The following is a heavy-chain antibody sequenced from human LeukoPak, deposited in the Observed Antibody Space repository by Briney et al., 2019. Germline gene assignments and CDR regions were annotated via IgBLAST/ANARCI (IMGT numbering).Heavy chain of an antibody. CDR2: IQQDGSEK. CDR1: GFTFSSYW. Sequence: PGGSLRLSCAASGFTFSSYWMSWVRQAPGKGLEWVANIQQDGSEKYYVDSVKGRFTISRDNAKNSLYLQMNSLRAEDTAGYYCGRGGSSCFFNYGGQGTLVTVS. J-gene: IGHJ4*02. V-gene: IGHV3-7*03. CDR3: GRGGSSCFFNY. D-gene: IGHD6-13*01.